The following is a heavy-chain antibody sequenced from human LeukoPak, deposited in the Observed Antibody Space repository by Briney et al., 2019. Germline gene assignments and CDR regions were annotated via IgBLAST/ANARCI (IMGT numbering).Heavy chain of an antibody. D-gene: IGHD2-2*01. V-gene: IGHV4-59*08. CDR3: ARGRVVPAAMCPYFDY. CDR2: IYYSGST. CDR1: GGSISSYY. Sequence: SETLSLTCTVSGGSISSYYWSWIRQPPGKGLEWIGYIYYSGSTNYNPSLKSRVTISVDTSKNQFSLKLSSVTAADTAVYYCARGRVVPAAMCPYFDYWGQGTLVTVSS. J-gene: IGHJ4*02.